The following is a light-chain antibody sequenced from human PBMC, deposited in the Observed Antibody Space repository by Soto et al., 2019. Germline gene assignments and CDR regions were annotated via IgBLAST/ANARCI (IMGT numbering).Light chain of an antibody. CDR1: QSVSSSY. CDR2: GAS. CDR3: QQYGSSPMYT. Sequence: EIVLTQSPGTLSLSPGERATLSCRASQSVSSSYLAWYQQKPGQAPRLLIYGASSRATGIPDRFSGSGSGTDFTLTISRLEPEYFAVYYWQQYGSSPMYTFGQGTKLEIK. V-gene: IGKV3-20*01. J-gene: IGKJ2*01.